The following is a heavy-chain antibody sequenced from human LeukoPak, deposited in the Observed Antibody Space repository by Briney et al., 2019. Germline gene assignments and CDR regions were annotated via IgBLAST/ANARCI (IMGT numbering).Heavy chain of an antibody. J-gene: IGHJ6*02. D-gene: IGHD2-2*01. V-gene: IGHV1-2*04. CDR1: GYTFTGYY. Sequence: ASVKVSCKASGYTFTGYYTHWVRQAPGQGLEWMGWINPNSGGTNYAQKFQGWVTMTRDTSISTAYMELSRLRSDDTAVYYCARTEIVVVPALKYGMDVWGQGTTVTVSS. CDR2: INPNSGGT. CDR3: ARTEIVVVPALKYGMDV.